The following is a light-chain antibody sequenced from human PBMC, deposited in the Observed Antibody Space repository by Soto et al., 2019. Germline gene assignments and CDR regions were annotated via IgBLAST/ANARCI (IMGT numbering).Light chain of an antibody. CDR1: QSIGDW. J-gene: IGKJ1*01. V-gene: IGKV1-5*03. Sequence: DIPMTQSPSTLSASVGDRVTITCRASQSIGDWLAWYQQKPGKAPNLLIYKASSVESGVPSRFSGRGFGTEFTLTISSLQPDDFATYYCQQYNSYSRTFGQGTKVEIE. CDR3: QQYNSYSRT. CDR2: KAS.